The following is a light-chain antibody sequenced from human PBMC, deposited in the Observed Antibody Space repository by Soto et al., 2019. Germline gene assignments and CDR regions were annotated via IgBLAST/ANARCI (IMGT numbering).Light chain of an antibody. CDR2: SNN. V-gene: IGLV1-44*01. CDR3: PAWDDSLNGVV. CDR1: SSNIGSNT. Sequence: QSVLTQPPSASGTPGQWVTISCSGSSSNIGSNTVNWYQQLPGTAPKLLIYSNNQRPSGVPDRFSGSKYGTSASLAISGLQHEDEADYYCPAWDDSLNGVVFGGGTKLTVL. J-gene: IGLJ2*01.